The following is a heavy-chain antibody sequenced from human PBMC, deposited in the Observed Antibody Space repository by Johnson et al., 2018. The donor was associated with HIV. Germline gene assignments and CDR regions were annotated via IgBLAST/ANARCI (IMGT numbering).Heavy chain of an antibody. CDR3: ARVLVAADYAFDI. J-gene: IGHJ3*02. CDR1: GFIFSYTY. CDR2: ISFDGGTK. Sequence: QVQLVESGGGLVKPGGSLRLSCAASGFIFSYTYMTWVRQAPGKGLEWVALISFDGGTKYYADSVKGRFTISRDNSKNTLYLQMNSLRAEDTAVYYCARVLVAADYAFDIWGQGTMVTVSS. V-gene: IGHV3-30*03. D-gene: IGHD1-26*01.